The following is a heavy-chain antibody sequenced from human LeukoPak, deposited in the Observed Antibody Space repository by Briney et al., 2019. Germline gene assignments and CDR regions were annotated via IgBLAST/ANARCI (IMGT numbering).Heavy chain of an antibody. CDR2: IYNSGSA. J-gene: IGHJ4*02. V-gene: IGHV4-61*05. CDR1: GGSISSSSYY. D-gene: IGHD3-10*01. Sequence: SETLSLTCTVSGGSISSSSYYWGWIRQPPGKGLEWIGYIYNSGSANYNPSLKSRVTISGDMSINQFSLKLSSVTAADTAVYYCARLSGSFDLWGQGTLVTVSS. CDR3: ARLSGSFDL.